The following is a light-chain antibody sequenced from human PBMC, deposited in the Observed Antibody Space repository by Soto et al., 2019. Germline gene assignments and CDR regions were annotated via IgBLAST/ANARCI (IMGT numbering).Light chain of an antibody. CDR2: AAS. Sequence: DIQMTQSPSSLSASVEDRVIITCRESQSSRNHLNWYQQKPGKAPKLLIFAASSLQSGVPSRFSGSRSGPDFTLTISRLEPEDFAVYYCQQYGSSPWTFGQGTKVDIK. J-gene: IGKJ1*01. CDR3: QQYGSSPWT. CDR1: QSSRNH. V-gene: IGKV1-39*01.